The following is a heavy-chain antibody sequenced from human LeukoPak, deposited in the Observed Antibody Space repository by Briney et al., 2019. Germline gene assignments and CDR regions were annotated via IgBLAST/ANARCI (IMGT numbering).Heavy chain of an antibody. J-gene: IGHJ4*02. D-gene: IGHD3-22*01. Sequence: SETLSLTCTVSGRSISSNYWSWIRQPAGKGLEWIGRVHTSGESNYHPSLKTRVTMSADTSKNQFSLGLSSVTAADTAVYFCARENYFAGGGYGADFWGQGTLVTVSS. CDR1: GRSISSNY. V-gene: IGHV4-4*07. CDR2: VHTSGES. CDR3: ARENYFAGGGYGADF.